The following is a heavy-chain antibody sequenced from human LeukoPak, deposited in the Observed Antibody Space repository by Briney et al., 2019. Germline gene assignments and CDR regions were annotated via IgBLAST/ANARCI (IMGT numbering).Heavy chain of an antibody. J-gene: IGHJ4*02. CDR3: ARGSYPPYVFGSYRY. D-gene: IGHD3-16*02. V-gene: IGHV4-39*01. Sequence: PPETLSLTCTVSGGSISSYYWGWIRQPPGRGLEWIGTTYYSGSTYYNPSLKSRVTISVDTSKNQFSLRLSSVTAADTAVYYCARGSYPPYVFGSYRYWGQGTLVTAST. CDR2: TYYSGST. CDR1: GGSISSYY.